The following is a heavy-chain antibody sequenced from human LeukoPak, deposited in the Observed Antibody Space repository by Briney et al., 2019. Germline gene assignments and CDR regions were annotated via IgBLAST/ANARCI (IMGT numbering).Heavy chain of an antibody. CDR1: GFTFSSYS. Sequence: GGSLRLSCAASGFTFSSYSMNWVRQAPGKVLEWISYIGISSGNTKYADSVKGRFTISGDKAKNSVYLQMNGLRVEDTAVYYCARDTKYAFDNWGQGTLVTVSS. D-gene: IGHD2-2*01. V-gene: IGHV3-48*01. CDR3: ARDTKYAFDN. J-gene: IGHJ4*02. CDR2: IGISSGNT.